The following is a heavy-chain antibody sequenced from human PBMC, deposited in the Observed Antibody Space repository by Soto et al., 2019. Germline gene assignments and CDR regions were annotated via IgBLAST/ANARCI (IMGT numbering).Heavy chain of an antibody. V-gene: IGHV3-9*01. CDR1: GFTFDDFA. J-gene: IGHJ2*01. CDR2: ISWNSDSI. CDR3: AKYSSGYFDL. D-gene: IGHD2-15*01. Sequence: EVQLVESGGGLVQPGRYLRLPCAASGFTFDDFAMHWVRQAPGKGLEWVSGISWNSDSIGYTDSVKGRFTIARDNTENSLYLQMNSLRTEDTALYYCAKYSSGYFDLWGRGTLVTVSS.